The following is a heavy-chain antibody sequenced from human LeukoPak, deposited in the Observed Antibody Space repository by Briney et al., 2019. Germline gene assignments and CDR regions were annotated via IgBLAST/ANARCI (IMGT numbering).Heavy chain of an antibody. V-gene: IGHV3-9*01. CDR1: GFTFDDYA. D-gene: IGHD4-17*01. J-gene: IGHJ4*02. CDR3: AKSVDYGDYADY. Sequence: GGSLRLSCAASGFTFDDYAMHWVRQAPGKGLEWVSGISWNSGSIGYADSVKGRFTISRDNAKNSLYLQMNSLRAEDTALYYCAKSVDYGDYADYWGQGTLVTVSA. CDR2: ISWNSGSI.